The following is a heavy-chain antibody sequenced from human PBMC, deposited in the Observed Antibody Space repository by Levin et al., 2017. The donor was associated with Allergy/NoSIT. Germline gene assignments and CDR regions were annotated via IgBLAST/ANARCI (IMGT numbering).Heavy chain of an antibody. V-gene: IGHV3-9*01. D-gene: IGHD2/OR15-2a*01. J-gene: IGHJ4*02. Sequence: LSLTCAASGFRFDAYAMHWVRPSPGKGLEWVSTISWNSGSMTYADSVKGRFTISRDNARNSLYLQMHSLRAEDTALYYCAKDHLSIATPALDYWGQGTLVTVSS. CDR3: AKDHLSIATPALDY. CDR1: GFRFDAYA. CDR2: ISWNSGSM.